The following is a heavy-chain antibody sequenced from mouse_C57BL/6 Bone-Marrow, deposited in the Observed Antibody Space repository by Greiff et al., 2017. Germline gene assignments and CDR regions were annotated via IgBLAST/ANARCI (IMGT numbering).Heavy chain of an antibody. CDR3: ARAGSGIAY. CDR2: IHPDSSTI. V-gene: IGHV4-1*01. CDR1: GIDFSSYW. Sequence: AASGIDFSSYWTSWVRRAPGKGLEWIGEIHPDSSTINYAPSLTDKYIISRDYAKNTQYLQKSQVRSEDTALYYCARAGSGIAYWGQGTLVTVSA. J-gene: IGHJ3*01. D-gene: IGHD1-1*01.